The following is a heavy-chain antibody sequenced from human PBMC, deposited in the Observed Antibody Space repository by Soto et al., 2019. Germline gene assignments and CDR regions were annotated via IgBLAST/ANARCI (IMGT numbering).Heavy chain of an antibody. CDR2: INAGNGNT. CDR3: ARVWSSSGYAPEGY. J-gene: IGHJ4*02. Sequence: GGSVKVSCKASGSTFTSYAMHWVRQAPGQRLEWMGWINAGNGNTKYSQKFQGRVTITRDTSASTAYMELSSLRSEDTAVYYCARVWSSSGYAPEGYWGQGTLVTVSS. D-gene: IGHD3-22*01. CDR1: GSTFTSYA. V-gene: IGHV1-3*01.